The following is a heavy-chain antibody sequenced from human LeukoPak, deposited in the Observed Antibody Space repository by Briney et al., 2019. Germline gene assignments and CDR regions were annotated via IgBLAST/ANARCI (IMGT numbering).Heavy chain of an antibody. CDR3: AKDRGWYYYDSSGRDAFDI. D-gene: IGHD3-22*01. CDR1: GFTFSNHW. CDR2: IRSDGGTI. J-gene: IGHJ3*02. V-gene: IGHV3-74*01. Sequence: PGGSLRLSCAASGFTFSNHWMHWVRQTPGKGLVWVSRIRSDGGTIDYADSVKGRFTISRDNSKNTLYLQMNSLRAEDTAVYYCAKDRGWYYYDSSGRDAFDIWGQGTMVTVSS.